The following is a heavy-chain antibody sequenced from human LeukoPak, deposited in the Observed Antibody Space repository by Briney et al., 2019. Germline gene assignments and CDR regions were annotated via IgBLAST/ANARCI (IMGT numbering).Heavy chain of an antibody. V-gene: IGHV3-23*01. J-gene: IGHJ4*02. CDR3: ARALPPVLRLGELSPLYYFDY. Sequence: GGSLRLSCAASGFTFSSYAMSWVRQAPGKGLEWVSAISGSGGSTYYADSVKGRFTISRDNSKNTLYLQMNSLRAEDTAVYYCARALPPVLRLGELSPLYYFDYWGQGTLVTVSS. CDR1: GFTFSSYA. D-gene: IGHD3-16*02. CDR2: ISGSGGST.